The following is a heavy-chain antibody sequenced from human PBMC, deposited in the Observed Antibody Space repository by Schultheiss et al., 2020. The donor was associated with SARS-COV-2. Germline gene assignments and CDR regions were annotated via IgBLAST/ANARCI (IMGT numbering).Heavy chain of an antibody. CDR1: GGSFSGYY. D-gene: IGHD3-3*01. CDR3: ARAEDFWSGSYYYYGMDV. J-gene: IGHJ6*02. Sequence: SETLSLTCAVYGGSFSGYYWSWIRQPPGKGLEWIGEINHSGSTNYNPSLKSRVTISLDKSKNQFSLQLNSLTAADTAVYYCARAEDFWSGSYYYYGMDVWGQGTTVTVSS. V-gene: IGHV4-34*01. CDR2: INHSGST.